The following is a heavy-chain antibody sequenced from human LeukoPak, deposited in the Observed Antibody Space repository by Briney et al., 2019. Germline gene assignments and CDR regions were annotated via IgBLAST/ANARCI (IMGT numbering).Heavy chain of an antibody. CDR2: ISAYNGNT. Sequence: ASVKVSCKASDYTFTSYGISWVRQAPGQGLEWMGWISAYNGNTNYAQKFQGRVTMTTDTSTSTAYMELRSLESDDTAVYYCARGGVAVAGSGVGYWGQGTLVTVFS. CDR1: DYTFTSYG. J-gene: IGHJ4*02. CDR3: ARGGVAVAGSGVGY. V-gene: IGHV1-18*01. D-gene: IGHD6-19*01.